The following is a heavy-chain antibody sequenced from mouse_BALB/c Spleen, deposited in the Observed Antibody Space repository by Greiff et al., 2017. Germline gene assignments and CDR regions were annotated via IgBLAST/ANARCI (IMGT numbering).Heavy chain of an antibody. J-gene: IGHJ3*01. D-gene: IGHD2-2*01. CDR1: GFTFTDYY. CDR2: IRNKANGYTT. CDR3: ARGPIYYGYSFAY. Sequence: EVKLMESGGGLVQPGGSLRLSCATSGFTFTDYYMSWVRQPPGKALEWLGFIRNKANGYTTEYSASVKGRFTISRDNSRSILYLQMNTLRAEDSATYDCARGPIYYGYSFAYWGQGTLVTVSA. V-gene: IGHV7-3*02.